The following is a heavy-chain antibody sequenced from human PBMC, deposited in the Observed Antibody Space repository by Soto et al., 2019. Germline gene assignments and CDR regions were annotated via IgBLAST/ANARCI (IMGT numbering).Heavy chain of an antibody. V-gene: IGHV3-21*01. Sequence: SGGSLRLSCAASGFTFSSYSMNWVRQAPGKGLEWVSSISSSSSYIYYADSVKGRFTISRDNAKNSLYLQMNSLRAEDTAVYYCARAKSITIFGVVPKNWFDPWGQGTLVTVSS. D-gene: IGHD3-3*01. CDR2: ISSSSSYI. CDR1: GFTFSSYS. J-gene: IGHJ5*02. CDR3: ARAKSITIFGVVPKNWFDP.